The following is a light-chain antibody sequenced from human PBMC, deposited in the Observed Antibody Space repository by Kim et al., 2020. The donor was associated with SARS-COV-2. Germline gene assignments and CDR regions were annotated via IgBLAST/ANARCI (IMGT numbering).Light chain of an antibody. CDR3: AAWDDSLSGRV. V-gene: IGLV1-44*01. CDR1: SSNIGSNT. J-gene: IGLJ3*02. CDR2: SNS. Sequence: QLVLTQPPSASGTPGQRVTISCSGGSSNIGSNTVNWYQQLPGTAPKLLIYSNSQRPSGVPDRFSGSKSGTSASLAISGLQSEDEADYHCAAWDDSLSGRVFGGGTQLTVL.